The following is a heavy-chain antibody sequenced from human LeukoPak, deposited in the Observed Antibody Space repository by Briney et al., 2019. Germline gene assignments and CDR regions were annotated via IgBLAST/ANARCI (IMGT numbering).Heavy chain of an antibody. CDR2: ISSSSSTI. D-gene: IGHD2-15*01. CDR3: ARDERCCSGGSCFYFDY. J-gene: IGHJ4*02. CDR1: GFTFSSYS. V-gene: IGHV3-48*01. Sequence: GGSLRLSCAASGFTFSSYSMNWVRQAPGKGLEWVSYISSSSSTIYYADSVKGRFTISRDNAKNSLYLQMNSLRAEDTAVYYCARDERCCSGGSCFYFDYWGQGTLVTVSS.